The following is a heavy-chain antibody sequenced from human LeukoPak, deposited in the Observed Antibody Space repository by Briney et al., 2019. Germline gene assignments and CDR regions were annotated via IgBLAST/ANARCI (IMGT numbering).Heavy chain of an antibody. V-gene: IGHV7-4-1*02. CDR2: INTNTGNP. Sequence: GASVKVSCKASGYTFTSYAVNWVRQAPGQGLEWMGWINTNTGNPTYAQGFTGRFVFSLDTSVSTAYLQISSLKAEDTAVYYCAREGHDSSGYYYLFDYWGQGTLVTVSS. CDR3: AREGHDSSGYYYLFDY. J-gene: IGHJ4*02. CDR1: GYTFTSYA. D-gene: IGHD3-22*01.